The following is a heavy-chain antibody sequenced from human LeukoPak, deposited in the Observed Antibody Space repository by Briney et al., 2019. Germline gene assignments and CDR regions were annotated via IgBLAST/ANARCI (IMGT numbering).Heavy chain of an antibody. CDR3: ARDSRQDYYDSSGYLWFAIDI. Sequence: GWSLRLSCAASGFTVSNNYMSWVRQAPGKGLEWVSVIYSGGSTYYADSVKGRFTISRDNSKNTLYLQMNSLRAEDTAVYYCARDSRQDYYDSSGYLWFAIDIWGQGTMVTVSS. CDR2: IYSGGST. J-gene: IGHJ3*02. V-gene: IGHV3-53*01. CDR1: GFTVSNNY. D-gene: IGHD3-22*01.